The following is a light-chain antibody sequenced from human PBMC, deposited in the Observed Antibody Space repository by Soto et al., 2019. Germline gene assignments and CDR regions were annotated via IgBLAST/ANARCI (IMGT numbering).Light chain of an antibody. J-gene: IGKJ5*01. CDR2: GAS. Sequence: MMMTQSPATLSVSPGERVTLSCRTSHSVNSHVDWYQQKPGQAPRLLLYGASTRATGIPVRFSGSGFGTEFTLTISSLQSEDFAVYYCQQYKNWPLFGQGTRLEIK. CDR1: HSVNSH. V-gene: IGKV3-15*01. CDR3: QQYKNWPL.